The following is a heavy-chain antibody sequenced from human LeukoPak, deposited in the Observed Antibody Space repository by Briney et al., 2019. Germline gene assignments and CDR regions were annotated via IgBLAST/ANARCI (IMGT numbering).Heavy chain of an antibody. Sequence: PGGSLRLSCAASGFTFSSYAMHWVRQAPSKGLEWVAVISYDGSNKYYADSVKGRFTISRDNSKNTLYLQMNSLRAEDTAVYYCARGYCSSTSCAARDNWFDPWGQGTLVTVS. CDR1: GFTFSSYA. V-gene: IGHV3-30*04. CDR3: ARGYCSSTSCAARDNWFDP. CDR2: ISYDGSNK. D-gene: IGHD2-2*01. J-gene: IGHJ5*02.